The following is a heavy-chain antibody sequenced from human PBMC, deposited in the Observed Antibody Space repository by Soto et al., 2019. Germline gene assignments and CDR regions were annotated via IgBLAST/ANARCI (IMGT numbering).Heavy chain of an antibody. Sequence: GGSLRLSCAASGFTVSSNYMSWVRQAPGKGLEWVSVIYSGGSTYYADSVKGRFTISRDNSKNTLYLQMNNLRAEDTAVYYCARDKVDGLAFDYWGQGTLVTVSS. CDR2: IYSGGST. CDR3: ARDKVDGLAFDY. CDR1: GFTVSSNY. J-gene: IGHJ4*02. V-gene: IGHV3-53*01. D-gene: IGHD2-15*01.